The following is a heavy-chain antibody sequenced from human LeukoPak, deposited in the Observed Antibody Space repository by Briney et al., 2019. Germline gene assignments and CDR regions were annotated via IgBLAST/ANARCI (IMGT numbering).Heavy chain of an antibody. CDR3: ARGTVTTGFFDY. Sequence: PSQTLSLTCTVSGGSINSGGYYWSWIRQHPGKGLEWIGYIYYSGSTYYNPSLKSRVTISVDTSKNQFSLKLSSVTAADTAMYYCARGTVTTGFFDYWGQGTLVTVSS. D-gene: IGHD4-17*01. V-gene: IGHV4-31*03. J-gene: IGHJ4*02. CDR1: GGSINSGGYY. CDR2: IYYSGST.